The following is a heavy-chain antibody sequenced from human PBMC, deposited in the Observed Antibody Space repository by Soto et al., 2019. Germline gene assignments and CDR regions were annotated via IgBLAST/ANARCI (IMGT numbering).Heavy chain of an antibody. CDR1: GGSISSYS. J-gene: IGHJ5*02. D-gene: IGHD6-6*01. Sequence: PSETLSLTCTVSGGSISSYSWSWIRQPPGKGLEWIGHINYSGSTNYNPPLKSRVTISVDMSKNQFSLKLSSVTAADTAIYYCARDLGYSSSSLGWFDPWGQGTLVTVSS. V-gene: IGHV4-59*01. CDR2: INYSGST. CDR3: ARDLGYSSSSLGWFDP.